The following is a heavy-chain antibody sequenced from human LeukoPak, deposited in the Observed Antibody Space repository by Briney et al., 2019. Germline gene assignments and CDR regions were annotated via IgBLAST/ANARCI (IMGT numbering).Heavy chain of an antibody. Sequence: PSETLSLTCTVSGGSISSDYWSWIRQPAGKGLEWIGRIYTSGSTNYNPSLKSRVTMSVDTSKNQFSLKLSSVTAADTAVYYCARMKNTMVRGVIIDYWGQGTLVTVSS. V-gene: IGHV4-4*07. D-gene: IGHD3-10*01. CDR1: GGSISSDY. CDR3: ARMKNTMVRGVIIDY. CDR2: IYTSGST. J-gene: IGHJ4*02.